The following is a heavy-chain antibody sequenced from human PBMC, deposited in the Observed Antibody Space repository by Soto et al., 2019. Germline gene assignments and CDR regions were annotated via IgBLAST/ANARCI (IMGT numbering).Heavy chain of an antibody. Sequence: ASVKVSCKASGGTFSSYAISWVRQAPGQGLEWMGGIIPIFGTANYAQKFQGRVTITADESTSTAYMELSSLRSGDTAVYYCARDRGDSSSWYGSKDYYYGMDVWGQGTTVTVSS. CDR1: GGTFSSYA. D-gene: IGHD6-13*01. V-gene: IGHV1-69*13. CDR3: ARDRGDSSSWYGSKDYYYGMDV. CDR2: IIPIFGTA. J-gene: IGHJ6*02.